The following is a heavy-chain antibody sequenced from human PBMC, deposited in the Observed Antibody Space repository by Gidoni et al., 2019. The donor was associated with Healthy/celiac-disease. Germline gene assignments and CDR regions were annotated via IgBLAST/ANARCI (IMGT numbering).Heavy chain of an antibody. J-gene: IGHJ6*02. D-gene: IGHD1-26*01. CDR1: GFIFTSYG. Sequence: QVKLVESGGGVVQPGRSLRLSCAASGFIFTSYGMQWVRQAQGKGLDWLGVRSYDGSNIYYADSVKGRFTISRDNSKNTLYLQVDSLRPEDSAVYYCAKALVGATDGMDVWGQGTTVTVSS. CDR3: AKALVGATDGMDV. V-gene: IGHV3-30*18. CDR2: RSYDGSNI.